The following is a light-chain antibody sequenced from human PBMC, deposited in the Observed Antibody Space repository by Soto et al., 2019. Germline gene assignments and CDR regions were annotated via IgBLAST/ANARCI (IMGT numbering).Light chain of an antibody. CDR3: SAYTARSTVV. J-gene: IGLJ3*02. CDR1: MRDVGAYNL. CDR2: EVR. Sequence: QSALTQPASVSGSAGQSITISCSGTMRDVGAYNLVSWYQQHPGTAHKLIIYEVRKRPSGISSRFSGSRSGNTASLIISGLQAEDEGYYYCSAYTARSTVVFGGGTKLTVL. V-gene: IGLV2-14*01.